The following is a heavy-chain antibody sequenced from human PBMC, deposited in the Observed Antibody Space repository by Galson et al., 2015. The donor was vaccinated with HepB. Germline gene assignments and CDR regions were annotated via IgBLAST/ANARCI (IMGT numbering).Heavy chain of an antibody. Sequence: SLRLSCAASGFTVSNNYMSWVRQAPGKGLEWVSVIYSGGTTTYYADSVKGRFTISRDNSKNTVYLQMNSLRVEDTAVYYCVRDRGWRGFSDGPLADYWGQGTLVTVSS. J-gene: IGHJ4*02. CDR2: IYSGGTTT. CDR3: VRDRGWRGFSDGPLADY. CDR1: GFTVSNNY. D-gene: IGHD5-18*01. V-gene: IGHV3-66*01.